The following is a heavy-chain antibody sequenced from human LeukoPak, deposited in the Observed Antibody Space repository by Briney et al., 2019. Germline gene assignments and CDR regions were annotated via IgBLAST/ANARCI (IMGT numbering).Heavy chain of an antibody. V-gene: IGHV1-2*02. CDR2: INPNSGGT. CDR1: GYTFTGYY. J-gene: IGHJ5*02. D-gene: IGHD3-3*01. Sequence: ASVKVSCKASGYTFTGYYMHWVRQAPGQGLEWMGWINPNSGGTNYAQKFQGRVTMTRDTSISTAYMELSRLRSDDTAVYYCARLTPGITIFGVVTRGENWFDPWGQGTLVTVSS. CDR3: ARLTPGITIFGVVTRGENWFDP.